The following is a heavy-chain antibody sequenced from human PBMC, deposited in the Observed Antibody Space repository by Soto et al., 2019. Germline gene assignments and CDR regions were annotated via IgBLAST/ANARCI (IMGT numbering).Heavy chain of an antibody. CDR2: ISGSGGST. CDR3: AKDGRFLEWLSIKREDY. V-gene: IGHV3-23*01. D-gene: IGHD3-3*01. Sequence: GGSLRLSCAASGFTFSSYAMSWVRQAPGKGLEWVSAISGSGGSTYYADSVKGRFTISRDNSKNTLYLQMNSLRAEDTAVYYCAKDGRFLEWLSIKREDYWGQGTLVTVSS. CDR1: GFTFSSYA. J-gene: IGHJ4*02.